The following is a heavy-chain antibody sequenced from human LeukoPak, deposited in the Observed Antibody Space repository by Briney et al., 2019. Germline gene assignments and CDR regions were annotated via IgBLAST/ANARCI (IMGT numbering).Heavy chain of an antibody. CDR3: ARGNWNDDYYFDY. D-gene: IGHD1-1*01. Sequence: ASVKVSCKASGYTFTSYDINWVRQATGQGLEWMGWMNPNSGNTGYAQKFQGRVTMTRNTSISTAYMELSNLRSEDTAVYYCARGNWNDDYYFDYWGQGTLVTVSS. CDR1: GYTFTSYD. CDR2: MNPNSGNT. V-gene: IGHV1-8*02. J-gene: IGHJ4*02.